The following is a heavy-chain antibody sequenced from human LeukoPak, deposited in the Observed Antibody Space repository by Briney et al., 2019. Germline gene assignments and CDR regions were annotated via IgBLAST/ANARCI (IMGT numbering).Heavy chain of an antibody. Sequence: GGSLRLSCAASGFTFSSYSMNWVRQAPGKGLEWVSSISSSNSYIYYADSVKGRFTTSRDNAKNSLYLQMNSLRAEDTAVYYCARDDHFDYDFWSGYFSSGFEEKYYFDYWGQGTLVTVSS. CDR2: ISSSNSYI. CDR1: GFTFSSYS. J-gene: IGHJ4*02. D-gene: IGHD3-3*01. CDR3: ARDDHFDYDFWSGYFSSGFEEKYYFDY. V-gene: IGHV3-21*01.